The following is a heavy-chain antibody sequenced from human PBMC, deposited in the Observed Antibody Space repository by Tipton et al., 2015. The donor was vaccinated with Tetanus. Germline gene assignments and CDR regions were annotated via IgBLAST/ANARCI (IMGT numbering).Heavy chain of an antibody. D-gene: IGHD3-3*01. CDR2: ISGNGGST. Sequence: SLRLSCAASGFTFSSYAMGWVRQAPGKGLEWVSFISGNGGSTYYPDSVKGRFTISRDNSKNTLYLQMNSLRAEDTAVYYCAKGYYDFWSGYPPRGLDPWGQGTLVTVSS. V-gene: IGHV3-23*01. CDR1: GFTFSSYA. CDR3: AKGYYDFWSGYPPRGLDP. J-gene: IGHJ5*02.